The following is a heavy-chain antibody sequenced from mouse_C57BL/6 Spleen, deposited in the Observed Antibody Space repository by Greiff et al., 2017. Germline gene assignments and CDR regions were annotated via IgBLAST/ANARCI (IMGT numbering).Heavy chain of an antibody. CDR1: GFTFSDYG. D-gene: IGHD2-10*01. CDR2: ISSGSSAI. J-gene: IGHJ4*01. Sequence: DVHLVESGGGLVKPGGSLKLSCAASGFTFSDYGMHWVRQAPEKGLEWVAYISSGSSAIYYADTVKGRFTISRDNAKNTLFLQMTSLRSEDTAMYYCAGLLYAMDYWGQGTSVTVSS. V-gene: IGHV5-17*01. CDR3: AGLLYAMDY.